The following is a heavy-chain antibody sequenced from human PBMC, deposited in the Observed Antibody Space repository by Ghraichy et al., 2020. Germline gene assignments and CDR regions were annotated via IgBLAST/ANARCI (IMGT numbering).Heavy chain of an antibody. Sequence: GSLRLSCTVSGGSISSYYWSWIRQPAGKGLEWIGRIYTSGSTNYNPSLKSRVTMSVDTSKNQFSLKLSSVTAADTAVYYCARDYEGGSYYYYYYGMDVWGQGTTVTVSS. CDR2: IYTSGST. CDR3: ARDYEGGSYYYYYYGMDV. D-gene: IGHD1-26*01. J-gene: IGHJ6*02. CDR1: GGSISSYY. V-gene: IGHV4-4*07.